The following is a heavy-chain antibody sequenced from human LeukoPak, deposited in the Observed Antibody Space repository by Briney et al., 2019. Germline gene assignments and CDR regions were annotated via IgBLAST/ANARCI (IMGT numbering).Heavy chain of an antibody. Sequence: VASVKVSCKASGYTFTSYYMHWVRQAPGQGLEWMGIINPSGGSTSYAQKFQGRVTMTRDMSTSTVYMELSSLRSEDTAVYYCARDRYVGYSYGPIDYWGQGTLVTVSS. J-gene: IGHJ4*02. D-gene: IGHD5-18*01. CDR2: INPSGGST. CDR1: GYTFTSYY. CDR3: ARDRYVGYSYGPIDY. V-gene: IGHV1-46*01.